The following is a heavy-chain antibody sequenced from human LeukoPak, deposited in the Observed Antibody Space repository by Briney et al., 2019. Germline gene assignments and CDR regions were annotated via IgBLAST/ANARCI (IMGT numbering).Heavy chain of an antibody. V-gene: IGHV1-46*01. Sequence: ASVKVSCKASGYTFTIYYMHWVRQAPGQGLEWMGIINPSGGSTSYAQNFQGRVTMTRDTSTSTVYMELSSLRSEDTAVYYCASTGSNYYYDSSGRLSHFDYWGQGTLVTVSS. CDR1: GYTFTIYY. CDR2: INPSGGST. CDR3: ASTGSNYYYDSSGRLSHFDY. D-gene: IGHD3-22*01. J-gene: IGHJ4*02.